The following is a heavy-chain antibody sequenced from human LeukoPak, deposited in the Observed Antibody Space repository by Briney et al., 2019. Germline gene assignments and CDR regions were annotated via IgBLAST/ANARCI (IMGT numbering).Heavy chain of an antibody. CDR3: AKFGDILTGYPYYFDY. J-gene: IGHJ4*02. CDR1: GFMFSSYG. Sequence: QSGGSLRLSCAASGFMFSSYGMSWVRQTPGKGLEWVSAISGSGDNTYYADSVKGRFTISRDNSKNTLYLHMNSLRAEDTAVYYCAKFGDILTGYPYYFDYWGQGTLVTVSS. CDR2: ISGSGDNT. D-gene: IGHD3-9*01. V-gene: IGHV3-23*01.